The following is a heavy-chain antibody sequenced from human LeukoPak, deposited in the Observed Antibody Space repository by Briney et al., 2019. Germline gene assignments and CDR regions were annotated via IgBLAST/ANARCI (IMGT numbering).Heavy chain of an antibody. CDR1: GFTFSNAW. CDR3: TKWGRQRAAFDF. Sequence: PGGSLRLSCAASGFTFSNAWMSWVPQAPGKGLGWVGRIKSKTDGGTPDYAAPVKGRFTVSRDDSKNTLFLRMDSLKTEDTAVYYCTKWGRQRAAFDFWGQGTMVTVSS. J-gene: IGHJ3*01. D-gene: IGHD3-16*01. V-gene: IGHV3-15*01. CDR2: IKSKTDGGTP.